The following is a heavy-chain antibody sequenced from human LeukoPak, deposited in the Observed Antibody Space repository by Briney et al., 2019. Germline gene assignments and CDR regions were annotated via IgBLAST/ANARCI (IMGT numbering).Heavy chain of an antibody. D-gene: IGHD3-22*01. CDR1: GGSISSSNW. CDR3: ARVQPWNYYDSSGYYDGGAFDI. Sequence: SETLSLTCAVSGGSISSSNWWSWVRQPPGKGLEWIGEIYHSGSTNYNPSLKSRVTISVDKSKNQFSLKLSSVTAADTAVYYCARVQPWNYYDSSGYYDGGAFDIWGQGTMVTVSS. CDR2: IYHSGST. J-gene: IGHJ3*02. V-gene: IGHV4-4*02.